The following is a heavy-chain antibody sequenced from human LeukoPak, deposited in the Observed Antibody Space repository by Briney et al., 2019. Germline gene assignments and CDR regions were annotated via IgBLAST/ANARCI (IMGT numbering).Heavy chain of an antibody. Sequence: AGGSLRLSCGASGFTFSSYGMSWVRQAPGKGLEWVSGISGTGGTTYYADSVKGRFTISRDNSKDTLYLQMSGLRAEDTAIYYCAKNGDRGAFCTGGTCYPYFYYYMDVWGKGTTVTI. CDR2: ISGTGGTT. CDR3: AKNGDRGAFCTGGTCYPYFYYYMDV. D-gene: IGHD2-15*01. J-gene: IGHJ6*03. CDR1: GFTFSSYG. V-gene: IGHV3-23*01.